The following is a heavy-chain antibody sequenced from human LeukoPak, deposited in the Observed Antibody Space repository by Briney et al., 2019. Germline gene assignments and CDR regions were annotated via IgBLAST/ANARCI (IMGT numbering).Heavy chain of an antibody. CDR3: AKKGPPESYNWNYVGRSLPLNWFDP. V-gene: IGHV3-23*01. CDR1: GFTFSSYA. CDR2: ISGSGGST. J-gene: IGHJ5*02. Sequence: PGGSLRLSCAASGFTFSSYAMSWVRQAPGKGLEWVSAISGSGGSTYYADSVKGRFTISRDNSKNTLYLQMNSLRAEDTAVYYCAKKGPPESYNWNYVGRSLPLNWFDPWGQGTLVTVSS. D-gene: IGHD1-7*01.